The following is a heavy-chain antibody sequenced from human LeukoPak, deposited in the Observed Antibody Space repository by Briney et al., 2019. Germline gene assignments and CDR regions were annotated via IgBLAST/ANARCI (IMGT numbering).Heavy chain of an antibody. CDR1: GFTFTNAW. J-gene: IGHJ6*02. D-gene: IGHD3-9*01. Sequence: PGGSLRLSCVVSGFTFTNAWMTWVRQAPGKGLEWVGRIKSKTDGGTADYAPPVKGRFSISRDDSKNTLYLQMNSLKTEDTAVYYCTRDLVGLTPGIYGMDVWGQGTTVTVSS. CDR2: IKSKTDGGTA. V-gene: IGHV3-15*01. CDR3: TRDLVGLTPGIYGMDV.